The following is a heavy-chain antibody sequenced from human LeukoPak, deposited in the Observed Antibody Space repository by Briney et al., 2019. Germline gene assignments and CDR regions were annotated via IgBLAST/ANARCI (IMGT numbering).Heavy chain of an antibody. D-gene: IGHD3-9*01. CDR2: INYGGST. CDR1: GGSFTGYY. CDR3: ARGDFYDILTGYEYYFDY. V-gene: IGHV4-34*01. J-gene: IGHJ4*02. Sequence: SETLSLTCAVSGGSFTGYYWSWIRQPPGKGLGWIGEINYGGSTNYNPSLKSRVIISVDTSKNQFSLKLSSVTTADTAVYYCARGDFYDILTGYEYYFDYWGQGTLVTVSS.